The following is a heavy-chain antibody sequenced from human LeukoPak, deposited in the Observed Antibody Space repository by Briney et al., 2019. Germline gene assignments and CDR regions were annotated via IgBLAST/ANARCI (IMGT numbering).Heavy chain of an antibody. CDR1: GFIVSNTY. CDR3: AKCMSSTGVCLNFDY. D-gene: IGHD2-21*02. V-gene: IGHV3-53*01. CDR2: IGSDSAT. J-gene: IGHJ4*02. Sequence: PGGSLRLSCAASGFIVSNTYMTWVRQAPGKGLQWVSGIGSDSATFYTDSVKGRFTISRDNSKNTVYLHIDSLGAEDTAVYYCAKCMSSTGVCLNFDYWGQGILVAVST.